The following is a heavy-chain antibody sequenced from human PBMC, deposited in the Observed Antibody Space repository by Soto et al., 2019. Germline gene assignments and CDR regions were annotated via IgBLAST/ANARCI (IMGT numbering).Heavy chain of an antibody. CDR1: GGTFRSYS. V-gene: IGHV1-69*13. CDR2: IIPIFGTA. Sequence: ASVKVSCKASGGTFRSYSISCLRHAPGHELEWMGGIIPIFGTANYAQKFQGRVTITADESTSTAYMELSSLRSEDTGVYYCASERFEWGSGSYYYYYYGMDVWGQGTTVTVSS. J-gene: IGHJ6*02. CDR3: ASERFEWGSGSYYYYYYGMDV. D-gene: IGHD3-10*01.